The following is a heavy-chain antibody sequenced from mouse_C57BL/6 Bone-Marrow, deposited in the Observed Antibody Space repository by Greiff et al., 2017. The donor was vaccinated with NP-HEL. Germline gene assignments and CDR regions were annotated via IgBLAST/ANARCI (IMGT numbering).Heavy chain of an antibody. CDR2: INPNNGGT. Sequence: EVKLQESGPELVKPGASVKIPCKASGYTFTDYNMDWVKQSHGKSLEWIGDINPNNGGTIYNQKFKGKATLTVDKSSSTAYMELRSLTSEDTAVYYCARAESNYGYYAMDYWGQGTSVTVSS. CDR3: ARAESNYGYYAMDY. D-gene: IGHD2-5*01. CDR1: GYTFTDYN. J-gene: IGHJ4*01. V-gene: IGHV1-18*01.